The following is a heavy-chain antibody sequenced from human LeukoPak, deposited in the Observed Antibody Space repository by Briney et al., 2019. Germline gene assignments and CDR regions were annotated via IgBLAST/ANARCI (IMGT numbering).Heavy chain of an antibody. CDR2: IYYSGST. J-gene: IGHJ3*02. CDR1: GGSISSYY. CDR3: ARVLPDGSGSLDAFDI. V-gene: IGHV4-59*01. D-gene: IGHD3-10*01. Sequence: SETLSLTCTVSGGSISSYYWSWIRQPPGKGLEWIGYIYYSGSTNYNPSLKSRVTISVDTSKNQSSLKLSSVTAADTAVYYCARVLPDGSGSLDAFDIWGQGTMVTVSS.